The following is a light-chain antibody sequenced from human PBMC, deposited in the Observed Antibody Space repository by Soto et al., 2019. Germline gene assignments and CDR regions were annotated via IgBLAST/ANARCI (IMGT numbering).Light chain of an antibody. Sequence: SYELTQPPSVSVSPGQTASITCSGDKLGDKYVCWYQQKPGQSPVLVIYQDTKRPSGIPQRFSGSNSGNTATLTIRGTQAMDEADYYCQTWDGSTVVFAGGTKLTVL. V-gene: IGLV3-1*01. CDR1: KLGDKY. J-gene: IGLJ2*01. CDR2: QDT. CDR3: QTWDGSTVV.